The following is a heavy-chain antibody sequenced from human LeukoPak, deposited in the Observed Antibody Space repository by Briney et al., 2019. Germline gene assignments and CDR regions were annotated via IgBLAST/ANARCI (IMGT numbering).Heavy chain of an antibody. CDR1: GGSISSSSYY. V-gene: IGHV4-39*01. J-gene: IGHJ6*03. CDR2: IYYSGST. Sequence: SETLSLTCTVSGGSISSSSYYWGWIRQPPGKGLEWIGSIYYSGSTYYNPSLKSRVTISVDKSKNQFSLKLSSVTAADTAVYYCATTYCSSTSCYGYYYMDVWGKGTTVTVSS. D-gene: IGHD2-2*01. CDR3: ATTYCSSTSCYGYYYMDV.